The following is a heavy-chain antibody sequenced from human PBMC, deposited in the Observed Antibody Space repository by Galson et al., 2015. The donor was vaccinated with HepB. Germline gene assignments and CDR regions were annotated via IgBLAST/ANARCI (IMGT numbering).Heavy chain of an antibody. CDR3: ARGSGLGHYFDY. J-gene: IGHJ4*02. Sequence: SLRLSCAGSGFSLSNYGMNWVRQAPGKGLEWVSYISGNSMTIYYADSVKGRFTISRDNAKNSLYLLMNSLRGEDTAAYYCARGSGLGHYFDYWGQGTLVPVSS. V-gene: IGHV3-48*01. CDR1: GFSLSNYG. CDR2: ISGNSMTI.